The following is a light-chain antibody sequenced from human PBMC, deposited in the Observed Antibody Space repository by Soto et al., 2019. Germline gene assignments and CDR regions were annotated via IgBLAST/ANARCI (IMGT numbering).Light chain of an antibody. Sequence: DIQMTQSPSSLSASVGDRVTITCRTSHYISTYLNWYQQKPGKAPKLLIYAASGLQSGVPSRFSGSGYGTHFTLTISSLQPEDSATYYCQQTYTTLITFGGGTKVDIK. CDR1: HYISTY. CDR2: AAS. J-gene: IGKJ4*01. CDR3: QQTYTTLIT. V-gene: IGKV1-39*01.